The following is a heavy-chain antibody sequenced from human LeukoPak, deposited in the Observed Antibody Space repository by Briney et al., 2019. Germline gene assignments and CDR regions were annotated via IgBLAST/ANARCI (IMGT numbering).Heavy chain of an antibody. V-gene: IGHV4-61*02. CDR1: GGSINSGSVF. CDR3: AREYSSSWYAYYYMDV. CDR2: IYTSGST. Sequence: SETLSLTCSVSGGSINSGSVFWNWIRQPAGKGLEWIGRIYTSGSTSYNPSLKSRVTMSVDTSKNQFSLKLSSVTAADTAVYYCAREYSSSWYAYYYMDVWGKGTTVTISS. D-gene: IGHD6-13*01. J-gene: IGHJ6*03.